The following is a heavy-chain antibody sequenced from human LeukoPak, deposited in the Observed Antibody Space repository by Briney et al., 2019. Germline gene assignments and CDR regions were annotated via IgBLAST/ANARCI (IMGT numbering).Heavy chain of an antibody. CDR2: ICANDGNT. CDR1: GLTFRNYA. Sequence: GGSLRLSCAASGLTFRNYAMSWVRQAPGKGLEWVSVICANDGNTYYADAVKGRFTISRDNSKDTLYLQMDSLRAEDTAVYYCARDSGLLPQYWGRGTLVTVSS. J-gene: IGHJ4*02. V-gene: IGHV3-23*01. D-gene: IGHD2-15*01. CDR3: ARDSGLLPQY.